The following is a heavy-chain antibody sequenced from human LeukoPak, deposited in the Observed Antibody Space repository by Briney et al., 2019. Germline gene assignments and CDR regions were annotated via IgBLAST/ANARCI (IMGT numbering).Heavy chain of an antibody. CDR3: ARDMTKLRRGGFDS. D-gene: IGHD3-10*01. J-gene: IGHJ4*02. CDR2: INPNSGGT. Sequence: APVKVSCTASGDTFSGCYIYWVRQAPGQGLEWMGWINPNSGGTNYAEKFQGRVTMTRHTSISTAYMELSRLKSDDTAFYYCARDMTKLRRGGFDSWGQATLVTVSS. CDR1: GDTFSGCY. V-gene: IGHV1-2*02.